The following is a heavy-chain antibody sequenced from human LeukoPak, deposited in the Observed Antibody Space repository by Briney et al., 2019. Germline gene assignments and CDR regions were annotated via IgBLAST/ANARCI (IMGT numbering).Heavy chain of an antibody. D-gene: IGHD6-13*01. V-gene: IGHV1-2*02. J-gene: IGHJ4*02. Sequence: ASVKVSCKGSGYTFTSYDINWVRQATGQGLEWMGWINPNSGGTNYAQKFQGRVTMTRDTSISTAYMELSRLRSDDTAVYYCARVAYSSSWRAPYYFDYWGQGTLVTVSS. CDR1: GYTFTSYD. CDR3: ARVAYSSSWRAPYYFDY. CDR2: INPNSGGT.